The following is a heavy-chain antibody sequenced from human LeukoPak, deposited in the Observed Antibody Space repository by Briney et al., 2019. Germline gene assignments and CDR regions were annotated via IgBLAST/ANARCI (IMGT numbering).Heavy chain of an antibody. V-gene: IGHV3-7*01. CDR1: GFTFSSYW. Sequence: PGGSLRLSCAASGFTFSSYWMSWVRQAPGKGLEWVANIKQDGSEKYYVDSVKGRFTISRDNAKNSLYLQVNSLRAEDTAVYYCAREGYSSSPQFDYWGQGTLVTVSP. J-gene: IGHJ4*02. CDR2: IKQDGSEK. CDR3: AREGYSSSPQFDY. D-gene: IGHD6-13*01.